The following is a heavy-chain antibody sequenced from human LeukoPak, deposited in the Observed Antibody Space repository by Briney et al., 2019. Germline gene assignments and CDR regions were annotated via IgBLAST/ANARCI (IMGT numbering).Heavy chain of an antibody. CDR1: GFTFRSYA. V-gene: IGHV3-23*01. CDR3: AKAHSSSWYYFGD. J-gene: IGHJ4*02. Sequence: GGSLRLSCAASGFTFRSYAMSWVRQAPGKGLEWVSVISGNGGSTHYADSVKGRLTISRDNSKNTLYLQMNSLRVEDTAVYYCAKAHSSSWYYFGDWGQGSLVTVSS. CDR2: ISGNGGST. D-gene: IGHD6-13*01.